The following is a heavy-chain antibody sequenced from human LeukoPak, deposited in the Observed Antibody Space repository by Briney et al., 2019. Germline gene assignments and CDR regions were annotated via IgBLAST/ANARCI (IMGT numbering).Heavy chain of an antibody. J-gene: IGHJ4*02. D-gene: IGHD2-15*01. CDR3: ARLGYCSGDSCYSLDS. V-gene: IGHV3-48*03. CDR2: ISSSGSTK. Sequence: GGSLRLSCAASGFTFNTYAMHWVRQAPGKGLEWVSYISSSGSTKFYADSVKGRITISRDNAKNSLYLQMNSLRAEDTAVYYCARLGYCSGDSCYSLDSWGQGTLVTVSS. CDR1: GFTFNTYA.